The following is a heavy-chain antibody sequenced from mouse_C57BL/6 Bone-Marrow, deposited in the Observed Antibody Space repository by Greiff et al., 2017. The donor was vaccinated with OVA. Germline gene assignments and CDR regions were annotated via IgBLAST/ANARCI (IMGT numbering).Heavy chain of an antibody. V-gene: IGHV1-82*01. Sequence: QVQLQQSGPELVKPGASVKISCKASGYAFSSSWMNWVKQRPGKGLEWIGRIYPGDGDTNYNGKSKGKATLTADKSSSTAYMQLSSLTSEDSAVYFCAREGFITTVPFAYWGQGTLVTVSA. J-gene: IGHJ3*01. D-gene: IGHD1-1*01. CDR3: AREGFITTVPFAY. CDR2: IYPGDGDT. CDR1: GYAFSSSW.